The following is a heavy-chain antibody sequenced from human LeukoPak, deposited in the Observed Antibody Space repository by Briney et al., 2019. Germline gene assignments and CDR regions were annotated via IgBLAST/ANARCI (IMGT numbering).Heavy chain of an antibody. CDR2: ISGSGGST. V-gene: IGHV3-23*01. Sequence: GGSLRLSCAASGFTLSSYPMSWVRQAPGKGLEWVSAISGSGGSTYYADSVKGRFTISRDNSKNTLYLQMNSMRTEDTAVYYCTSSSGYSAIYFDYWVQGTLVAVSS. CDR3: TSSSGYSAIYFDY. J-gene: IGHJ4*02. D-gene: IGHD6-13*01. CDR1: GFTLSSYP.